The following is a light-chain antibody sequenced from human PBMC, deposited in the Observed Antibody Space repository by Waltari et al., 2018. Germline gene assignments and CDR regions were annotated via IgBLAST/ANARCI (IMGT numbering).Light chain of an antibody. CDR2: GKN. CDR1: DSNSGCWP. J-gene: IGLJ2*01. V-gene: IGLV1-44*01. Sequence: QSALPQPSSVSGTPRHSGTLSGAGSDSNSGCWPLSRYQQLPGPAPRLVVYGKNDRPSGVPDRFSASMSGTSASLAISGLHSEDEADYYCAAWDDILREGLFGGGSKLTVL. CDR3: AAWDDILREGL.